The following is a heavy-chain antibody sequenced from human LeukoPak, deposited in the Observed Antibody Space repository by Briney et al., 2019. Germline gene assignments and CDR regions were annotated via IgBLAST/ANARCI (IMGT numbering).Heavy chain of an antibody. J-gene: IGHJ4*02. V-gene: IGHV3-53*01. D-gene: IGHD1-14*01. Sequence: RGSLRLSCAASAFTVITNDMTWVRQPPGKGLEWVSVLSDSVQGRFTISRDNSLYLEMNSLSPDDTAVYYCARGVEPLAANNLAYWGQGTLVTVSS. CDR3: ARGVEPLAANNLAY. CDR1: AFTVITND. CDR2: LS.